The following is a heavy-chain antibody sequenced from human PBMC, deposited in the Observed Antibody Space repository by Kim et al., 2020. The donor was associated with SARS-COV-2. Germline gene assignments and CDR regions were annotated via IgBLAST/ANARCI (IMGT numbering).Heavy chain of an antibody. CDR3: ARVNVAAADQRVDY. V-gene: IGHV3-33*01. CDR1: GFTFSSYG. Sequence: GGSLRLSCAASGFTFSSYGMHWVRQAPGKGLEWVAVIWYDGSNKYYADSVKGRFTISRDNSKNTLYLQMNSLRAEDTAVYYCARVNVAAADQRVDYWGQGTLVTVSS. J-gene: IGHJ4*02. CDR2: IWYDGSNK. D-gene: IGHD6-13*01.